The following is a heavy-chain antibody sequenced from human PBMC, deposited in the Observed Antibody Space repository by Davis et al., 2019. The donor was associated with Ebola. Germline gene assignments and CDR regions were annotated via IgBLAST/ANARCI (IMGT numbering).Heavy chain of an antibody. V-gene: IGHV3-23*01. CDR3: AKSPPLVVVAATLFDY. D-gene: IGHD2-15*01. J-gene: IGHJ4*02. Sequence: PGGSLRLSCAASGFIFSSYPMSWVRQAPGKGLEWVSGISGGGSSTFYADSVKGRFTISRDNSKNTLYLQMNSLRVEDMAVYYYAKSPPLVVVAATLFDYWGQGTLVTVSS. CDR1: GFIFSSYP. CDR2: ISGGGSST.